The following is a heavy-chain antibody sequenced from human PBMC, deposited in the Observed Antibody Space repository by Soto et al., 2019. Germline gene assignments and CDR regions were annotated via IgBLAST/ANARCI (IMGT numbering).Heavy chain of an antibody. J-gene: IGHJ4*02. CDR3: ARDHCSSTSCYREFDY. D-gene: IGHD2-2*01. CDR2: INPNSGGT. Sequence: ASVKVSCKASGYTFTGYYMHWVRQAPGQGLEWMGWINPNSGGTNYAQKFQGWVTMTRDTSISTAYMELSRLRSDDTAVYYCARDHCSSTSCYREFDYWGQGTLVTVSS. V-gene: IGHV1-2*04. CDR1: GYTFTGYY.